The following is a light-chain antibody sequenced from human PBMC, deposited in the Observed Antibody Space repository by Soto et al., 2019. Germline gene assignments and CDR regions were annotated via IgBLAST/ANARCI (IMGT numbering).Light chain of an antibody. CDR2: TAS. CDR3: QQSYSMTT. J-gene: IGKJ4*01. CDR1: QSINSY. V-gene: IGKV1-39*01. Sequence: DIQMTQSPSSLSASVGDRVTITCRASQSINSYLNWYQQKPGKAPKLLIYTASTLQSGVPSRFSGSGSGTDFTLTISSLQPEEFATYYCQQSYSMTTFGGGTKVEIK.